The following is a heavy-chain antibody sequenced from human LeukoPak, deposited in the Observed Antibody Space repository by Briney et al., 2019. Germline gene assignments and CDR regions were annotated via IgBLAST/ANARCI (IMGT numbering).Heavy chain of an antibody. V-gene: IGHV1-18*01. D-gene: IGHD6-19*01. CDR2: ISGYNGDT. CDR3: ARDPTNTSGRYAYFDY. CDR1: GYTFTHHG. Sequence: ASVKVSCKASGYTFTHHGITWVRQAPGQGLEWMGWISGYNGDTHYAQNFRGRVTLTTDTSTSTAYMELRSLRSDDTAVYYCARDPTNTSGRYAYFDYWGQGTLVTVS. J-gene: IGHJ4*02.